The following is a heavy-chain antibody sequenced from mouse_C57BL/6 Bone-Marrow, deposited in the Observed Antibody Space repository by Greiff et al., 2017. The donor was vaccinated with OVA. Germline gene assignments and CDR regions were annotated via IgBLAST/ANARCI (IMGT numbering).Heavy chain of an antibody. D-gene: IGHD2-2*01. CDR1: GYSFTGYY. Sequence: VHVKQSGPELVKPGASVKISCKASGYSFTGYYMNWVKQSPEKSLEWIGEINPSTGGTTYNQKFKAKATLTVDKSSSTAYMQLKSLTSEDSAVYYCARWLRRGYAMDDWGQGTSVTVSS. CDR3: ARWLRRGYAMDD. CDR2: INPSTGGT. J-gene: IGHJ4*01. V-gene: IGHV1-42*01.